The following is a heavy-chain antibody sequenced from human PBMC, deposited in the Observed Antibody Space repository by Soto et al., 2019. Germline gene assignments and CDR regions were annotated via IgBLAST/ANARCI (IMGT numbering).Heavy chain of an antibody. Sequence: PSETLSLTCSFSGDSVTSHYLTWIRQSPERGLEWIGYMHYTGFSHYNPSLKSRVTISVDTSKNQFTLQLSSVTAADTAVYYCARVPSVYYDSSGYYIAPRLGYFDYWGQGTLVTVSS. CDR2: MHYTGFS. CDR3: ARVPSVYYDSSGYYIAPRLGYFDY. J-gene: IGHJ4*02. D-gene: IGHD3-22*01. CDR1: GDSVTSHY. V-gene: IGHV4-59*02.